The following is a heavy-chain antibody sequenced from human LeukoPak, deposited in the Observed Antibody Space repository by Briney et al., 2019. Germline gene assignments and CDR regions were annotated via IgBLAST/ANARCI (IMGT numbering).Heavy chain of an antibody. V-gene: IGHV3-30*02. CDR3: AKDPYDFWSGSHLYYFDY. D-gene: IGHD3-3*01. CDR1: GFTFSSYG. J-gene: IGHJ4*02. CDR2: IRYDGSNK. Sequence: GGSLRLSCAASGFTFSSYGMRWVRQAPGKGLEWVAFIRYDGSNKYYADSVKGRFTISRDNSKNTLYLQMNSLRAEDTAVYYCAKDPYDFWSGSHLYYFDYWGQGTLVTVSS.